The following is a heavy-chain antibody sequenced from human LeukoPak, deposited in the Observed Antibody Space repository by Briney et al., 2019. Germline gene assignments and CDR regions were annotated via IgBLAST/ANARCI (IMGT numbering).Heavy chain of an antibody. CDR3: ARLVSYSGYFQH. V-gene: IGHV5-10-1*01. Sequence: GESLKISCKGSGYSFTSYWISWVRPMPGKGMGWMGRIDPSDSYTNYSPSFQGHVTISADKSISTAYLQWSSLKASDTAMYYCARLVSYSGYFQHWGQGTLVTVSS. D-gene: IGHD1-26*01. CDR2: IDPSDSYT. J-gene: IGHJ1*01. CDR1: GYSFTSYW.